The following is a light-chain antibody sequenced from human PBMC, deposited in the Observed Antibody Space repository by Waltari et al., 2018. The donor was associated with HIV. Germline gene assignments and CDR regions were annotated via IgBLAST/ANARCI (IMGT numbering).Light chain of an antibody. V-gene: IGKV3-15*01. CDR2: SAS. CDR3: QQFINWPYT. Sequence: EIVMTQSPATLSVSPGERATLSCRASQRISSYLAWYQQRPGQAPRLLIYSASTRATGIHDRFSGSGSGTEFTLTISSLQPEDFSFYFCQQFINWPYTFGQGTKLEIK. CDR1: QRISSY. J-gene: IGKJ2*01.